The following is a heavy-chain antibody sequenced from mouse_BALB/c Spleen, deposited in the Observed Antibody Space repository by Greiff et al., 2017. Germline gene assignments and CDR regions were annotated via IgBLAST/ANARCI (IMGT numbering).Heavy chain of an antibody. CDR3: ASDYGSRHFDV. D-gene: IGHD1-1*01. CDR2: ISTYSGNT. Sequence: QVQLQQSGPELVRPGVSVKISCKGSGFTFNDYAMHWVKQSHAKSLEWIGVISTYSGNTKYNQKFKGKATMTVDKSSSTAYMERASLTSDDSAIYYCASDYGSRHFDVWGAGTTVTVSS. J-gene: IGHJ1*01. CDR1: GFTFNDYA. V-gene: IGHV1-67*01.